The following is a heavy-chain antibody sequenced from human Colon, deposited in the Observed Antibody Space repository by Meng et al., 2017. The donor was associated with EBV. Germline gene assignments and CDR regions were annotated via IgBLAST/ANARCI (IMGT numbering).Heavy chain of an antibody. CDR2: IYYTGST. V-gene: IGHV4-30-4*01. Sequence: GRRKVSAPGRLNPSITLSPTCTVSGGPINSGDYYWSWIRQPQGKGLEWIGYIYYTGSTYYNPSLKSRVTISMDTSKNQFSLRLSSVTAADTAVYYCARNYYFDYWGQGTLVTVSS. CDR1: GGPINSGDYY. CDR3: ARNYYFDY. J-gene: IGHJ4*02.